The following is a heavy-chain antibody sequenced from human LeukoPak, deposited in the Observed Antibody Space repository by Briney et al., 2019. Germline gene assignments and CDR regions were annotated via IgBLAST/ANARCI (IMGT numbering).Heavy chain of an antibody. J-gene: IGHJ6*02. CDR2: IKQDGSEK. CDR1: GFTFSSYW. Sequence: GGSLRLSCAASGFTFSSYWMSWVRQAPGKGLEWVANIKQDGSEKYYVDSVKGRFTISRDNAKNSLYLQMNSLRAEDTAVYYCARGSLYCTNGVCYYYYGMDVWGQGTTVTVSS. V-gene: IGHV3-7*01. D-gene: IGHD2-8*01. CDR3: ARGSLYCTNGVCYYYYGMDV.